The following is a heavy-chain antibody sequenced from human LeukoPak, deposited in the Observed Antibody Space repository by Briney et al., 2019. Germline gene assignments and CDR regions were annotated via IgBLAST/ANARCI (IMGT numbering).Heavy chain of an antibody. D-gene: IGHD6-19*01. J-gene: IGHJ4*02. CDR2: MSPNSGNT. V-gene: IGHV1-8*01. CDR1: GYTFTSYA. CDR3: ARGTLAVAGEFDY. Sequence: ASVKVSRKASGYTFTSYAINWVRQAPGQGLEWMGWMSPNSGNTVYAQKFQGRVTMTRNTSISTAYMQLSSLRSEDTAVYYCARGTLAVAGEFDYWGQGTLVTVSS.